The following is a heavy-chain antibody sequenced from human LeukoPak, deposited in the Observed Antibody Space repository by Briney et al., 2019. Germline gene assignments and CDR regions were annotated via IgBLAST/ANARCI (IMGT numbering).Heavy chain of an antibody. D-gene: IGHD3-16*01. CDR2: FYYSGNT. J-gene: IGHJ4*02. V-gene: IGHV4-39*01. Sequence: PSETLSLTCTVSGGSISSSSYYWGWIRQPPGKGLEWIGSFYYSGNTYYNPSLKSRVTISVDTFRNQFSLKVTSVTAADTAVYYCARGERRRPPHQFGGPQEPKFDYWGQGTLVTVSS. CDR1: GGSISSSSYY. CDR3: ARGERRRPPHQFGGPQEPKFDY.